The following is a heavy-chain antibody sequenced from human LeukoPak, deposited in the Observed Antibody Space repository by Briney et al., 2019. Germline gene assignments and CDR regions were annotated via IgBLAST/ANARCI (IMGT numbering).Heavy chain of an antibody. J-gene: IGHJ4*02. CDR3: ARDAFTMVRGVIITGYYFDH. Sequence: GRSLRLSCAASGFTFSSYGMHWVRQAPGKGLEWVAVIWYDGSNKYYADSVKGRFTISRDNSKNTLYLQMNSLRAEDTAVYYCARDAFTMVRGVIITGYYFDHWGQGTLVTVSS. V-gene: IGHV3-33*01. CDR1: GFTFSSYG. CDR2: IWYDGSNK. D-gene: IGHD3-10*01.